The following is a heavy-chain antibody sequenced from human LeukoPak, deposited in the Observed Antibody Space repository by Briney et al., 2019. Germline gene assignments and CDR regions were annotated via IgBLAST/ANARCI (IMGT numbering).Heavy chain of an antibody. CDR3: ASLVVVVAATGWFDP. Sequence: PSETLSLTCAVYGGSFSGYYWSWIRQPPGKGLEWIGEINHSGSTNYNPSLKSRVTISVDTSKNQFSLKLSSVTAADTAEYYCASLVVVVAATGWFDPWGQGTLVTVSS. D-gene: IGHD2-15*01. CDR2: INHSGST. CDR1: GGSFSGYY. V-gene: IGHV4-34*01. J-gene: IGHJ5*02.